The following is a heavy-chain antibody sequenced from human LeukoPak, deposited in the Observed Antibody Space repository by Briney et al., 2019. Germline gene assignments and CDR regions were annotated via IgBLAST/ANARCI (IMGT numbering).Heavy chain of an antibody. Sequence: PGGSLRLSCAASGFTFSNYAMSWVRQAPGKGLEWVSGISSDGAAFYPDSVKGRFTISRDNSKNTLYLQMNSLGVADTAIYYCAKEMGVIGLPVVDYWGQGTLVTVSS. CDR3: AKEMGVIGLPVVDY. J-gene: IGHJ4*02. V-gene: IGHV3-23*01. D-gene: IGHD3-10*01. CDR2: ISSDGAA. CDR1: GFTFSNYA.